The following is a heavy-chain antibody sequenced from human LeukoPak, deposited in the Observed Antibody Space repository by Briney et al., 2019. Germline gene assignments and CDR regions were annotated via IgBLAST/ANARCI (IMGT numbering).Heavy chain of an antibody. CDR3: ATVTMGAEYFQH. V-gene: IGHV1-24*01. J-gene: IGHJ1*01. CDR2: FDPEDGET. D-gene: IGHD2-2*01. Sequence: ASVKVSCKVSGYTLTELSMHWVRQAPGKGLEWMGGFDPEDGETIYAQKFQGRVTMTEDTSTDTAYMELSSPRSEDTAVYYCATVTMGAEYFQHWGQGTLVTVSS. CDR1: GYTLTELS.